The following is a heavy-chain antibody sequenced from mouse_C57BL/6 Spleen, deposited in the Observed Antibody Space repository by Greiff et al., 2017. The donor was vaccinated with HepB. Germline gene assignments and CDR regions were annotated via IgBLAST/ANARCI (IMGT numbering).Heavy chain of an antibody. Sequence: EVQGVESGPELVKPGASVKITCKASGYTFTDYNMDWVKQSHGKSLEWIGDINPNNGGTIYNQKFKGKATLTVDKSSSTAYMELRSLTSEDTAVYYCARVYYYGSSLDYWGQGTTLTVSS. CDR3: ARVYYYGSSLDY. J-gene: IGHJ2*01. CDR1: GYTFTDYN. CDR2: INPNNGGT. V-gene: IGHV1-18*01. D-gene: IGHD1-1*01.